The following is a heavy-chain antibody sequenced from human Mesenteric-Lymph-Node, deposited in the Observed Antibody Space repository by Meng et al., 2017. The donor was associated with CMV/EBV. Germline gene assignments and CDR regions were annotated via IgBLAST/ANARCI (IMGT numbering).Heavy chain of an antibody. CDR2: ISYDGTMT. V-gene: IGHV3-30-3*01. J-gene: IGHJ6*02. Sequence: GGSLRLSCAASGFTFSSYWMTWVRQAPGKGLEWVALISYDGTMTYYADSVKGRFTISRDNSEHTLSLQMNNLRIEDTAVYYCARDQDSGSSQFYSHYYGMDVWGQGTTVTVSS. CDR1: GFTFSSYW. CDR3: ARDQDSGSSQFYSHYYGMDV. D-gene: IGHD6-6*01.